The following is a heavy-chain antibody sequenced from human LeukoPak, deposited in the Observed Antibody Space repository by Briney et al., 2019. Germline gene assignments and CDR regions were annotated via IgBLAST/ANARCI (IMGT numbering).Heavy chain of an antibody. CDR2: IWYDGSNK. J-gene: IGHJ4*02. CDR1: GFTFSTYG. Sequence: GRSLRLSCAASGFTFSTYGIHWVRQAPGKGLEWVAVIWYDGSNKYYGDSVKGRFTISRDNSKDTLYLQMNSLRAEDTAVYYCARDLYGVSHDYWGQGTLVTVSS. CDR3: ARDLYGVSHDY. V-gene: IGHV3-33*01. D-gene: IGHD4-17*01.